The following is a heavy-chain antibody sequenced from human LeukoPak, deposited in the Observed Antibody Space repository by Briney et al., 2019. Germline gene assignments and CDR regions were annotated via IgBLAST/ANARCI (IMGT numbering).Heavy chain of an antibody. J-gene: IGHJ4*02. D-gene: IGHD3-10*01. Sequence: GGSLRLSCAASGFTFSSYAMSWVRQALGKGLEWVSAISGSGGSTYYADSVKGRFTISRDNSKNTLYLQMNSLRAEDTAVYYCAIHFYGSGSYYNVPLDYWGQGTLVTVSS. V-gene: IGHV3-23*01. CDR2: ISGSGGST. CDR3: AIHFYGSGSYYNVPLDY. CDR1: GFTFSSYA.